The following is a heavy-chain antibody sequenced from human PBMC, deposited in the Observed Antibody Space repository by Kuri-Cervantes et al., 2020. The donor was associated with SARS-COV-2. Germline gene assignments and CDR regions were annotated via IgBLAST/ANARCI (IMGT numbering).Heavy chain of an antibody. V-gene: IGHV3-74*01. CDR2: INSDGSST. D-gene: IGHD3-22*01. CDR1: GFTFSSYW. Sequence: GGSLRLSCAASGFTFSSYWMHWVRQAPGKGLVWVSRINSDGSSTSYADSVKGRFTISRDNAKNTLYLQMNSLRAEDTAVYYCAREYDSSGYYYVLYYYGMDVWGQGTTVTVSS. CDR3: AREYDSSGYYYVLYYYGMDV. J-gene: IGHJ6*02.